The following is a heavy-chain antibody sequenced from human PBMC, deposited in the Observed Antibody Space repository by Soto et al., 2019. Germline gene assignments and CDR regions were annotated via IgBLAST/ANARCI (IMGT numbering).Heavy chain of an antibody. CDR3: ARGLTYYDFWRGHYTVMNDAFDF. Sequence: QVQLQQWGAGLLKPSETLSLTCAVYGGTFRGYYWSWVRQPPGKGLEWVGEINHSGSTDYNSSLKSRVTISIDTCKSQFSLNLSSVTAADTAVYYCARGLTYYDFWRGHYTVMNDAFDFWGQGTMVTVSS. CDR2: INHSGST. CDR1: GGTFRGYY. V-gene: IGHV4-34*01. J-gene: IGHJ3*01. D-gene: IGHD3-3*01.